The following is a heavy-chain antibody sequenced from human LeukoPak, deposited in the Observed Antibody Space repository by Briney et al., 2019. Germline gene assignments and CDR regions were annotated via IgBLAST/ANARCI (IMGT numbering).Heavy chain of an antibody. CDR1: GGSISSGGYY. CDR3: ARGLAAAGTSYFDY. D-gene: IGHD6-13*01. CDR2: IYNSGST. Sequence: SETLSLTCTVSGGSISSGGYYWSWIRQHPGKGLGWIGYIYNSGSTFYNPSLKGRVTISVDTSKNQFSLKLSSVTAADTAVYYCARGLAAAGTSYFDYWGQGTLVTVSS. V-gene: IGHV4-31*03. J-gene: IGHJ4*02.